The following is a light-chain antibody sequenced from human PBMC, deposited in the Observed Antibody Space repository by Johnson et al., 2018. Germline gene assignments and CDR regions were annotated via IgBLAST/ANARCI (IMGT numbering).Light chain of an antibody. CDR1: SSNIGNNY. J-gene: IGLJ1*01. Sequence: QSVLTQPPSVSAAPGQKVTISCSGSSSNIGNNYVSWYQQLPGTAPKLLIYENNKRPSGIPDRFSGYKSGTSATLGITGLQTGEEADYYCGTWDSSLIAGNVFGTGTKVTVL. CDR2: ENN. V-gene: IGLV1-51*02. CDR3: GTWDSSLIAGNV.